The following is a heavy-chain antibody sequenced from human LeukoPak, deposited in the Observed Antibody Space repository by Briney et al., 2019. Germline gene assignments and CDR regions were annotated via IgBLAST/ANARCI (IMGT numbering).Heavy chain of an antibody. CDR1: GFNSGDYA. CDR3: SRGGGYCSGGSCYF. J-gene: IGHJ4*02. D-gene: IGHD2-15*01. CDR2: FRSKTYGGTA. V-gene: IGHV3-49*03. Sequence: PGGSLRLSCTASGFNSGDYAMSWFRQAPGKGLEWVGFFRSKTYGGTAEYAASVKGRFTISRDDSNRIAYLPMNSLKTEATAVYYCSRGGGYCSGGSCYFWGQGTLVTVSS.